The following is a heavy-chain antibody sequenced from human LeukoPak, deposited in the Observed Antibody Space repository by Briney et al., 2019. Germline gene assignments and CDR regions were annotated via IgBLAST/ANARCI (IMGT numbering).Heavy chain of an antibody. CDR1: GGSISSGDYY. Sequence: SETLSLTCTVSGGSISSGDYYWSWIRQPPGKGLEWIAYMYYSGSTYYNPSLKSRVTMSADASKNQLSLKLSSVTAADTAVYYCARPYYYDSRIDPWGQGILVTVSS. V-gene: IGHV4-30-4*01. CDR3: ARPYYYDSRIDP. CDR2: MYYSGST. D-gene: IGHD3-22*01. J-gene: IGHJ5*02.